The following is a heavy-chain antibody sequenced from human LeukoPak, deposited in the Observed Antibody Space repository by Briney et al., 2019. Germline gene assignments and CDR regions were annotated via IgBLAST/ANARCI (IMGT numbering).Heavy chain of an antibody. CDR1: GYTFTSYG. CDR2: ISAYYGNT. J-gene: IGHJ3*02. CDR3: ARDRPYSSGWYGMDAFDI. D-gene: IGHD6-19*01. Sequence: ASVKVSCKASGYTFTSYGISWVRQAPGQGLEWMGWISAYYGNTNYAQKLQGRVTMTTDTSTSTAYMELRSLRSDDTAVYYCARDRPYSSGWYGMDAFDIWGQGTMVTVSS. V-gene: IGHV1-18*01.